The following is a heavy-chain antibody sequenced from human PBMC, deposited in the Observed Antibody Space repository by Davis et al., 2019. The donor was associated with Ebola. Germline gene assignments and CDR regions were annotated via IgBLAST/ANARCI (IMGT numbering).Heavy chain of an antibody. D-gene: IGHD3-22*01. Sequence: MPSETLSLTCAVYGGSFSGYYWSWIRQPPGKGLEWIGDINHSGSTNYNPSPKSRVTISVDTSKNQFSLKLSSVTAADTAVYYCARDVVQYYYDSSGYSIRNKHFDYWGQGTLVTVSS. V-gene: IGHV4-34*01. CDR2: INHSGST. CDR3: ARDVVQYYYDSSGYSIRNKHFDY. CDR1: GGSFSGYY. J-gene: IGHJ4*02.